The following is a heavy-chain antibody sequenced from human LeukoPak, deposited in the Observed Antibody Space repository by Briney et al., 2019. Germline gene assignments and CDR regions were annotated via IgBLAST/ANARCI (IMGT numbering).Heavy chain of an antibody. Sequence: SETLSLTCTVSGGSISSYYWSWIRQPPGKGLEWIGYIYYSGSTNYNPSLKSRVTISVDTSKNQFSLKLSSVTAADTAVYYCARLLVPTTYFYYYYGRDVWGQGTTVTVSS. CDR1: GGSISSYY. CDR2: IYYSGST. V-gene: IGHV4-59*08. J-gene: IGHJ6*02. D-gene: IGHD4-17*01. CDR3: ARLLVPTTYFYYYYGRDV.